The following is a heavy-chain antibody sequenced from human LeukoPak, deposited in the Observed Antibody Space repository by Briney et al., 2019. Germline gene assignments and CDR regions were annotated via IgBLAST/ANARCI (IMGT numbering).Heavy chain of an antibody. CDR2: IYYSGST. D-gene: IGHD6-19*01. CDR1: AGSISVDS. Sequence: LSLAWSLSAGSISVDSWGSVRHPPGEGLWRIGYIYYSGSTNYNPSLKSRVTISVVPSKNQFSLKLTSVTAADTAVYYCARDSSGWSLDPWGQGTLVTVSS. J-gene: IGHJ5*02. CDR3: ARDSSGWSLDP. V-gene: IGHV4-59*01.